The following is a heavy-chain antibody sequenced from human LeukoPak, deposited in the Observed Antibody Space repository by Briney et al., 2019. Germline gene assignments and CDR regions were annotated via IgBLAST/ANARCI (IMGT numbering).Heavy chain of an antibody. CDR3: ARDKGSIAAAGPLYYYYYYGMDV. CDR2: IYYSGST. Sequence: PSETLSLTCTVSGGSISNYYWSWIRQPPGKGLEWIGYIYYSGSTNYNPSLKSRVTISVDTSKNQFSLKLSSVTAADTAVYYCARDKGSIAAAGPLYYYYYYGMDVWGQGTTVTVSS. J-gene: IGHJ6*02. D-gene: IGHD6-13*01. V-gene: IGHV4-59*01. CDR1: GGSISNYY.